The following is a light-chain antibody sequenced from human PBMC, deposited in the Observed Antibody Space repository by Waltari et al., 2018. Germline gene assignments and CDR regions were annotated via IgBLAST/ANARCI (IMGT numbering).Light chain of an antibody. CDR1: QSLLHNNGFNY. J-gene: IGKJ1*01. Sequence: DIVMTQPPLSLSVTPGEPAYISCRSSQSLLHNNGFNYLDWYLQKPGQSPQLLIYLGSHRASGVPDRFSGSGSGTDFTLRITRVEAEDVGVYYCMQALQTWTFGQGTKVEIK. CDR2: LGS. CDR3: MQALQTWT. V-gene: IGKV2-28*01.